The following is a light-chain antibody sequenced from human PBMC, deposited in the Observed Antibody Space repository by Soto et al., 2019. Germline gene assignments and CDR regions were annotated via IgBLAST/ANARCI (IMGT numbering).Light chain of an antibody. J-gene: IGKJ1*01. CDR1: QSVSSY. CDR3: QQRSNWPRT. CDR2: DAS. V-gene: IGKV3-11*01. Sequence: EIVLTQSPAPLSFSPGERATLPCRASQSVSSYLAWYQQKPGQAPRLLIYDASNRATGIPARFSGSGSGTDFTLTISSLEPEDFALYYCQQRSNWPRTFGQGTKVDIK.